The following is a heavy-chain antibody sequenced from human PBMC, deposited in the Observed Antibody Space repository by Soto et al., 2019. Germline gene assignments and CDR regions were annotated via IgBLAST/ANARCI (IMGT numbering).Heavy chain of an antibody. V-gene: IGHV2-5*01. D-gene: IGHD3-10*02. J-gene: IGHJ5*02. CDR1: GFSLSASGAS. Sequence: SGPTLVNPTQTLRLTCAFSGFSLSASGASVGWIRQPPGKALEWLAHIYWNDDKRYSPSLRSRLTISKDTSKNQVVLTFTNMDPADTGTYYCVHRLDVPGLAFDPWGQGTLVPVSS. CDR2: IYWNDDK. CDR3: VHRLDVPGLAFDP.